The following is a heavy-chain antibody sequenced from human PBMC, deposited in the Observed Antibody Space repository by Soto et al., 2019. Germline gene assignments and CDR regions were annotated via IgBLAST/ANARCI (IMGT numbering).Heavy chain of an antibody. D-gene: IGHD1-1*01. CDR2: ISAYNGNT. CDR1: GYTFTSYG. V-gene: IGHV1-18*04. Sequence: QVQLVQSGAEVKKPGASVKVSCKASGYTFTSYGISWVRQAPGQGLEWMGWISAYNGNTNYAQKLQGRVTMTTDTSTSTAYMELRSLRSDDTAVYYCARVLNGVEPRSACCYFDYWGQGTLVTVSS. J-gene: IGHJ4*02. CDR3: ARVLNGVEPRSACCYFDY.